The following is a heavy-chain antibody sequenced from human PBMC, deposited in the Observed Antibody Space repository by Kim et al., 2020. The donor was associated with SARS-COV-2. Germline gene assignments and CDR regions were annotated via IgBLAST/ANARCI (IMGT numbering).Heavy chain of an antibody. J-gene: IGHJ5*02. Sequence: SETLSLTCTVSGGSVSSGSYYWSWIRQPPGKGLEWIGYIYYSGSTNYNPSLKSRVTISVDTSKNQFSLKLSSVTAADTAVYYCARDLRIAAAGTYWFDPWGQGTLVTVSS. CDR2: IYYSGST. D-gene: IGHD6-13*01. V-gene: IGHV4-61*01. CDR1: GGSVSSGSYY. CDR3: ARDLRIAAAGTYWFDP.